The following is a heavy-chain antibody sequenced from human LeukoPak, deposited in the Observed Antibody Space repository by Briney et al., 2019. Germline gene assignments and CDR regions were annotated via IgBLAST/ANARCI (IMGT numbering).Heavy chain of an antibody. Sequence: PSETLSLTCAVYGGSFSGYYWSWIRQPPGKGLERIGEINHSGSTNYNPSLKSRVTISVDTSKNQFSLKLSSVTAADTAVYYCARRYFDWLLASVYFDYWGQGTLVTVSS. V-gene: IGHV4-34*01. CDR2: INHSGST. D-gene: IGHD3-9*01. CDR1: GGSFSGYY. CDR3: ARRYFDWLLASVYFDY. J-gene: IGHJ4*02.